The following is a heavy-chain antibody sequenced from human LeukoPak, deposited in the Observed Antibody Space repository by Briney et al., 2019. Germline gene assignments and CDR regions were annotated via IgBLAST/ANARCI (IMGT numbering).Heavy chain of an antibody. J-gene: IGHJ5*02. V-gene: IGHV1-2*02. CDR1: GYTFTSNY. Sequence: GASVKVSCKAFGYTFTSNYMHWVRQAPGQGLEWMGWINPNSGGTNYAQKFQGRVTMTRDTSISTAYMELSRLRSDDTAVYYCARFRGILTTRVNSSGHHGWFDPWGQGTLVTVSS. CDR3: ARFRGILTTRVNSSGHHGWFDP. CDR2: INPNSGGT. D-gene: IGHD6-19*01.